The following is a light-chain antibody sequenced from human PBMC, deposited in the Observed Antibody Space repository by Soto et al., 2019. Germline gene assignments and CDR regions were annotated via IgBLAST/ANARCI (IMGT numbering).Light chain of an antibody. V-gene: IGLV3-21*02. J-gene: IGLJ1*01. CDR3: HVWDSSSGHYI. CDR1: NIGRKS. Sequence: SYALTQPPSVSVAPGQTARLSCGGNNIGRKSVHWYQQKPVRAPVVVVYDDXYRPSGIPERFSGANSGDTATLTISRVEAGDEADYYCHVWDSSSGHYIFGTGTKVTVL. CDR2: DDX.